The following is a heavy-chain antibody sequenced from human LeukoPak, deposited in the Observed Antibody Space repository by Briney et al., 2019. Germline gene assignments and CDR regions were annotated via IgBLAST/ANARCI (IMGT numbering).Heavy chain of an antibody. CDR2: IYCSGST. J-gene: IGHJ4*02. D-gene: IGHD4-17*01. CDR3: ARVLYGDYGIDY. Sequence: SQTLSLTCTVSGGSISSGDYYWSWIRQPPGKGLEWIGYIYCSGSTYYNPSLKSRVTITVDTSKNQFSLKLSSVTAADTAVYYCARVLYGDYGIDYWGQGTLVTVSS. CDR1: GGSISSGDYY. V-gene: IGHV4-30-4*01.